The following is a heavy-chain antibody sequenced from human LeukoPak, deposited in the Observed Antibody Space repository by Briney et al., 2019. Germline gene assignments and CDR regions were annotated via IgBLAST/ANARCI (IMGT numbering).Heavy chain of an antibody. CDR3: TPLYFSYGYVSNWFDP. Sequence: PGGSLRLSCAVSGFNFRGSSMTWVRQAPGKGLEWVGRIKSKTDGGTTDYAAPVKGRFTISRDDSKNTLYLQMNSLKTEDTAVYYCTPLYFSYGYVSNWFDPWGQGTLVTVSS. V-gene: IGHV3-15*01. J-gene: IGHJ5*02. CDR1: GFNFRGSS. CDR2: IKSKTDGGTT. D-gene: IGHD5-18*01.